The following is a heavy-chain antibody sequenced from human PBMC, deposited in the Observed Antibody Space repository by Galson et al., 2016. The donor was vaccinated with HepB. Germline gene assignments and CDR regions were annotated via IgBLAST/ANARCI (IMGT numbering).Heavy chain of an antibody. V-gene: IGHV3-30*03. CDR3: ARPGTGGRDWENLYYDYYYGMDV. CDR2: ISYAGNNK. J-gene: IGHJ6*02. Sequence: SLRLSCAASGFSFGSHGMHWVRQAPGKGLEWVAVISYAGNNKYYADDVKGRFTISRDNSKNTLYLQMNSLRAEDTAVYYCARPGTGGRDWENLYYDYYYGMDVWGQGTTVTVSS. D-gene: IGHD3/OR15-3a*01. CDR1: GFSFGSHG.